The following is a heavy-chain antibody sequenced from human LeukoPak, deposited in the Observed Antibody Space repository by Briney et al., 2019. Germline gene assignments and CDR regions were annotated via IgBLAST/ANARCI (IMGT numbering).Heavy chain of an antibody. D-gene: IGHD4-17*01. CDR2: INPNSCDT. J-gene: IGHJ6*03. CDR3: ARDPTTVTYRAPSQGYYYYMDV. CDR1: GYTFTGYY. V-gene: IGHV1-2*06. Sequence: ASVKVSCKASGYTFTGYYMHWVRQAPGQGLDWMGRINPNSCDTNYARKFKDRVTMTSVTSISTAYMELSRLRSDDTAVYYCARDPTTVTYRAPSQGYYYYMDVWGKGTTVTVSS.